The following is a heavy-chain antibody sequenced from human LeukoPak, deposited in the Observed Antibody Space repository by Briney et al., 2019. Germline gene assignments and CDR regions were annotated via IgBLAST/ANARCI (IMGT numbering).Heavy chain of an antibody. CDR1: GLTFSSYA. CDR2: ISYDGSNK. CDR3: ARDHGLYSSGWYSGGDY. Sequence: GGSLRLSCAASGLTFSSYAMHWVRQAPGKGLEWVAVISYDGSNKYYADSVKGRFTISRDNSKNTLYLQMNSLRAEDTAVYYCARDHGLYSSGWYSGGDYWGQGTLVTVSS. D-gene: IGHD6-19*01. V-gene: IGHV3-30-3*01. J-gene: IGHJ4*02.